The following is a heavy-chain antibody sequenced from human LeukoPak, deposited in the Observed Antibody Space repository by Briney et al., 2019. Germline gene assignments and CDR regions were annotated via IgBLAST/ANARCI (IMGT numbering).Heavy chain of an antibody. Sequence: TGGSLRLSCAASGFTFSSYAMSWVRQAPGKGLECISGFSGSGGSTYYADSVKGRFTVSRDNSKNTLYLQMNSLRAEDTAVYYCAKDPGGSGSYVNWGQGTLVTVSS. J-gene: IGHJ4*02. V-gene: IGHV3-23*01. CDR3: AKDPGGSGSYVN. D-gene: IGHD1-26*01. CDR1: GFTFSSYA. CDR2: FSGSGGST.